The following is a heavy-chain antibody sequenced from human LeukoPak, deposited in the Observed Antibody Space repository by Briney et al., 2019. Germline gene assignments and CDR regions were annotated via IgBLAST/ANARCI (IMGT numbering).Heavy chain of an antibody. Sequence: SETLSLTCTVSGGSISSGGYYWSWIRQPPGKGLEWIGSIYYSGSTYYNPSLKSRVTISVDTSKNQFSLKLSSVTAADTAVYYCARMTSYGSGSYYTREYFDYWGQGTLVTVSS. CDR3: ARMTSYGSGSYYTREYFDY. V-gene: IGHV4-39*01. D-gene: IGHD3-10*01. CDR2: IYYSGST. CDR1: GGSISSGGYY. J-gene: IGHJ4*02.